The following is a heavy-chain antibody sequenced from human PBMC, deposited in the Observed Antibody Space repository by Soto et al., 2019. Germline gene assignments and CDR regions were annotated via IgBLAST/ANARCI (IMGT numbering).Heavy chain of an antibody. V-gene: IGHV3-13*01. CDR1: GFTFSNYD. CDR3: ARELHGGSYGMDV. Sequence: PGVSLRLSCAASGFTFSNYDMHWVRQVTGKGLEWVSGITTAGDTYYPGSVKGRFTISREEAKNSLYLQMNSLSAGDTAVYYCARELHGGSYGMDVWGQGTTVTVSS. CDR2: ITTAGDT. J-gene: IGHJ6*02.